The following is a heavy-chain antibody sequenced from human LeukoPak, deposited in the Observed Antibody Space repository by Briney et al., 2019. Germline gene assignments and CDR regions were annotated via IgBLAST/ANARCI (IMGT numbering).Heavy chain of an antibody. V-gene: IGHV1-69*19. CDR2: ITPIFGTA. CDR3: ARCIAAAGRYENYYGMDV. D-gene: IGHD6-13*01. CDR1: GGTFSSYA. Sequence: SVKVSCKASGGTFSSYAISWVRQAPGQGLEWMGGITPIFGTANYAQKFQGRVTITADESTSTAYMELSSLRSEDTAAYYRARCIAAAGRYENYYGMDVWGQGTTVTVSS. J-gene: IGHJ6*02.